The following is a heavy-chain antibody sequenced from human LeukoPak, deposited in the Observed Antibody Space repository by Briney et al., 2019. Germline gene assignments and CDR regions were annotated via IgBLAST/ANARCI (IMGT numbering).Heavy chain of an antibody. Sequence: SQTLSLTCTVSGGSISSGGYYWSWIRQHPGKGLEWIGYIYYSGSTYYNPSLKSRVTISVDTSKNQFSLKLSSVTAADTAVYYCARDRFDAPNWFDPWGQGTLVTVSS. J-gene: IGHJ5*02. CDR1: GGSISSGGYY. V-gene: IGHV4-31*03. D-gene: IGHD3-9*01. CDR3: ARDRFDAPNWFDP. CDR2: IYYSGST.